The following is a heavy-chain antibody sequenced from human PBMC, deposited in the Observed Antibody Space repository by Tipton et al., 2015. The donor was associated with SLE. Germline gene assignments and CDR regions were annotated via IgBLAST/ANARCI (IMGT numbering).Heavy chain of an antibody. CDR3: ARGRPRATQAWGGYYYYMDV. CDR2: INYSGST. CDR1: GVSITTGAY. Sequence: TLSLTCTVSGVSITTGAYWTWIRQHPGKGLEWIGYINYSGSTHYNPSLKSRVTMSVDTSKNQFSLKLSSVTAADTAVYYCARGRPRATQAWGGYYYYMDVWGKGATVTVSS. J-gene: IGHJ6*03. D-gene: IGHD3-16*01. V-gene: IGHV4-31*03.